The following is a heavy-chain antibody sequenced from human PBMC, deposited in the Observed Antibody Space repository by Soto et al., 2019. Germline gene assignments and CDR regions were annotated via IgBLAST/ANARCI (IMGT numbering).Heavy chain of an antibody. CDR1: GGSISSYY. J-gene: IGHJ4*02. CDR2: IYYRGNT. CDR3: ARQLGYYDILTGYSTYYFDY. V-gene: IGHV4-59*08. D-gene: IGHD3-9*01. Sequence: PSETLSLTSTVSGGSISSYYWNWIRQPPGKGRKWIGYIYYRGNTNYNPSLKSRVTISVDTSKNQFSLKLSSVTAADTAVYYCARQLGYYDILTGYSTYYFDYWGQGTPVTVPQ.